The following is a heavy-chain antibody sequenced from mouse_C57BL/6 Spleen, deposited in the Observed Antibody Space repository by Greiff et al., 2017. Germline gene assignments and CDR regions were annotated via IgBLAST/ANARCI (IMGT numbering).Heavy chain of an antibody. V-gene: IGHV1-72*01. CDR2: IDPNSGGT. J-gene: IGHJ2*01. D-gene: IGHD1-1*01. CDR3: AREYYGSSPYYFDY. CDR1: GYTFTSYW. Sequence: QVHVKQSGAELVKPGASVKLSCKASGYTFTSYWMHWVKQRPGRGLEWIGRIDPNSGGTKYNEKFKSKATLTVDKPSSTAYMQLSSLTSEDSAVYYCAREYYGSSPYYFDYWGQGTTLTVSS.